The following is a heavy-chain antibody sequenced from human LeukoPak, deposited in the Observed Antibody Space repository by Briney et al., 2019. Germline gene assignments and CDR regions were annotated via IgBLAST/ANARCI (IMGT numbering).Heavy chain of an antibody. CDR1: GFDFNTYE. J-gene: IGHJ4*02. CDR2: ISSSSSYT. Sequence: GGSLRLSCVASGFDFNTYEMNWVRQAPGKGLEWVSSISSSSSYTYYADSVKGRFTISRDNAKNSLYLQMNSLRAEDTAVYHCAREAGLGELSLIDYWGQGTLVTVSS. V-gene: IGHV3-21*01. CDR3: AREAGLGELSLIDY. D-gene: IGHD3-16*02.